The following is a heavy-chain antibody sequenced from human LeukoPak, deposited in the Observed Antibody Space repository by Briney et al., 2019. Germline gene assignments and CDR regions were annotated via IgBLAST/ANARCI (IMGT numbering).Heavy chain of an antibody. Sequence: GGSLRLSCAASGFTFSNYWMTWVRQAPGKGLEWVANIKKDGSQRNYVDSVKGRFTISRDNAKNSLYLQMNNLRAEDTAVYYCAGPDLGGQGTLVTVSS. CDR2: IKKDGSQR. J-gene: IGHJ4*02. V-gene: IGHV3-7*03. CDR1: GFTFSNYW. CDR3: AGPDL. D-gene: IGHD3-16*01.